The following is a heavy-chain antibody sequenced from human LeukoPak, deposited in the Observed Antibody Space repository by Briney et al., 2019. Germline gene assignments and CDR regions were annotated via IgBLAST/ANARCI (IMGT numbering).Heavy chain of an antibody. V-gene: IGHV1-2*02. Sequence: ASVKVSCKASGYTFTGYYLHWVRLAPGQGLEWMGWIGPNSGGTNYAQKFQGRVTMTRDTSISTAYMELSWLRSDDAAVYYCARATGSGTYAYWGQGTQVTVSS. CDR2: IGPNSGGT. CDR1: GYTFTGYY. D-gene: IGHD3-10*01. J-gene: IGHJ4*02. CDR3: ARATGSGTYAY.